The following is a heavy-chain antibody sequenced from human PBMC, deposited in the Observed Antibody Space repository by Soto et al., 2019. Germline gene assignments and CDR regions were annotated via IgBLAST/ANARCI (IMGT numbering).Heavy chain of an antibody. CDR1: GYTLTELS. CDR2: FDPEDGET. V-gene: IGHV1-24*01. D-gene: IGHD3-10*01. CDR3: ATGAIVVRGVIIRSDAFDI. J-gene: IGHJ3*02. Sequence: ASVKVSCKVSGYTLTELSMHWVRQAPGKGIEWMGGFDPEDGETIYAQKIQGRVTMTEDTSTDTAYMELSSLRSEDTAVYYCATGAIVVRGVIIRSDAFDIWGQGTMVTVSS.